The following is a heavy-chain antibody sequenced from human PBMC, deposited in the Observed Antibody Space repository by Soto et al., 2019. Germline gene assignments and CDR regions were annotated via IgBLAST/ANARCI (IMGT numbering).Heavy chain of an antibody. V-gene: IGHV5-51*01. D-gene: IGHD2-2*02. CDR3: ARLGGWGHCSNTRCYTFDY. Sequence: PXESLKISCKGCGYSFISYGIGWVRQMPGKGLEWMGIIYPGDSDTRYSPSFQGQVTISADKSISTAYLQWSSLKASDTAMYYCARLGGWGHCSNTRCYTFDYWGQGTPVTVSS. CDR2: IYPGDSDT. J-gene: IGHJ4*02. CDR1: GYSFISYG.